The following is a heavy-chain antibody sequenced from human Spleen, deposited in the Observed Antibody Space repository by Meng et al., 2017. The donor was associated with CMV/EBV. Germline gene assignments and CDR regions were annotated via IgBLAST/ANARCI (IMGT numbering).Heavy chain of an antibody. D-gene: IGHD6-25*01. CDR3: AREGLVLSRYSSAKGIDY. CDR1: GFTFSSYS. J-gene: IGHJ4*02. Sequence: GESLKISCAASGFTFSSYSMNWVRQAPGKGLEWVSYISSSSSTIYYADSVKGRFTISRDNAKNSLYLQMNSLRAEDTAVYYCAREGLVLSRYSSAKGIDYWGQGTLVTVSS. CDR2: ISSSSSTI. V-gene: IGHV3-48*04.